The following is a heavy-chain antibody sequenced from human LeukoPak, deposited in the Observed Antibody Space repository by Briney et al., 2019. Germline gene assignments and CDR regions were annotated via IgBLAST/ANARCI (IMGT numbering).Heavy chain of an antibody. CDR1: GGSISSYY. V-gene: IGHV4-59*01. CDR2: IYYSGST. J-gene: IGHJ5*02. Sequence: SETLSLTCTVSGGSISSYYWSWIRQPPGKGLEWIGYIYYSGSTNYNPSFKSRVTISVDTSKNQFSLKLSSVTAADTAVYYCARDKQWGAGELTGFDPWGQGTLVTVSS. CDR3: ARDKQWGAGELTGFDP. D-gene: IGHD3-10*01.